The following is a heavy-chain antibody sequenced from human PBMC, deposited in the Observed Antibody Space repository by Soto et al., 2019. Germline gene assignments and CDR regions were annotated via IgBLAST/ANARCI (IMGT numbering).Heavy chain of an antibody. CDR1: GGSISSYY. CDR2: IYYSGST. CDR3: GGQDYGAKGYYFEK. V-gene: IGHV4-59*08. D-gene: IGHD4-17*01. J-gene: IGHJ4*02. Sequence: SETLSLTCTVSGGSISSYYWSWIRQPPGKGLEWIGYIYYSGSTNYNPSLKSRVTISIDTSKTQFSLKMSSVTAADTAVYFCGGQDYGAKGYYFEKWRQGAMVTVSS.